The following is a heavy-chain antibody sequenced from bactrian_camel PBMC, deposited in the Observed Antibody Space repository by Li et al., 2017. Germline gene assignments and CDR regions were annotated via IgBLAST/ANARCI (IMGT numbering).Heavy chain of an antibody. CDR3: AARGPYCYTKLSVRDFTY. CDR1: EWTIY. D-gene: IGHD2*01. J-gene: IGHJ6*01. CDR2: IDSEDIT. Sequence: HVQLVESGGGSVQAGGSRRLSCASNEWTIYMAWFRQVPGEEREGVATIDSEDITSYSDSVKGRFAISHDNAKWTLDLQMNSLKPEDTVVYYCAARGPYCYTKLSVRDFTYWGQGTQVTVS. V-gene: IGHV3S53*01.